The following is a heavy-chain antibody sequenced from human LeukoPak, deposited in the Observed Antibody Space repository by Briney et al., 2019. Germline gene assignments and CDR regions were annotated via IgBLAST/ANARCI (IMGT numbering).Heavy chain of an antibody. J-gene: IGHJ4*02. CDR3: AKGGRWLLGSLYFDY. D-gene: IGHD2-15*01. V-gene: IGHV3-53*05. Sequence: QAGGSLSLSCAASGFTVSANYMSWVRQAPAKGLEWVSGIYMNRVTYHADSVKGRFTISRDDSRNTVFLQMNSLRADDTAVYYCAKGGRWLLGSLYFDYWGQGALVTVSS. CDR2: IYMNRVT. CDR1: GFTVSANY.